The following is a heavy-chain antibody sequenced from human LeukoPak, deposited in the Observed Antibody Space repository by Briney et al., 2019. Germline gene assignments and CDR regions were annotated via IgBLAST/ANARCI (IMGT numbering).Heavy chain of an antibody. D-gene: IGHD3-10*01. CDR1: GFTFSSYW. J-gene: IGHJ4*02. CDR3: ARDYHGSIDY. V-gene: IGHV3-74*01. CDR2: TIRDGRDT. Sequence: VGSLRLSCAASGFTFSSYWMHWVRQAPGKGLRWVSRTIRDGRDTIYADSVRGRFTISRDNAENTLYLRMSSLRADDTAVYYCARDYHGSIDYWGQGTLVAVSS.